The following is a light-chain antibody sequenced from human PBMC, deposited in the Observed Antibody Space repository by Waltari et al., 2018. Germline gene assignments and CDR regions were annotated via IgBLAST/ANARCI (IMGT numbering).Light chain of an antibody. Sequence: DIVMTQSPDSLAVSLGERATINCKSSQTVLDSSNNRNYLAWYQQKPAQTPKLLIYWASSRESGVPDRFSGSGSGTDFTLTITSLQAEDVAVYYCQQYYSPPPLFTFGPGTKVDIK. CDR3: QQYYSPPPLFT. CDR1: QTVLDSSNNRNY. J-gene: IGKJ3*01. V-gene: IGKV4-1*01. CDR2: WAS.